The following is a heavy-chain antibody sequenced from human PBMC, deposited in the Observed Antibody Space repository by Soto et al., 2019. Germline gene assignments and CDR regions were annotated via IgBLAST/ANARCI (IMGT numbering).Heavy chain of an antibody. J-gene: IGHJ5*02. D-gene: IGHD2-15*01. CDR3: ARELGYCSGGSCYNWFDP. Sequence: GPGPVKTSETLSLTCTVSGGSIRSGGYYWSWIRQHPGTGLEWIGNIFYSGSTYYNPSLKSRVTISVDTSKNQFSLKLSSVTAADTAVYYCARELGYCSGGSCYNWFDPWGQGTLVTVSS. CDR2: IFYSGST. CDR1: GGSIRSGGYY. V-gene: IGHV4-31*03.